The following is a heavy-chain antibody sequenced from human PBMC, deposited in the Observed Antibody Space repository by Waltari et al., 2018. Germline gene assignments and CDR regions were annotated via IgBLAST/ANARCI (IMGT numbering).Heavy chain of an antibody. CDR1: GFTFSSYA. J-gene: IGHJ4*02. V-gene: IGHV3-23*04. CDR3: ATAGGYFDWQVFDY. Sequence: EVQLVESGGGLVQPGGSLRLPCPASGFTFSSYALSWFRQAPGKGLEWVSAISGSGGSTYYADSVKGRFTISRDNSKNTLYLQMNSLRAEDTAVYYCATAGGYFDWQVFDYWGQGTLVTVSS. CDR2: ISGSGGST. D-gene: IGHD3-9*01.